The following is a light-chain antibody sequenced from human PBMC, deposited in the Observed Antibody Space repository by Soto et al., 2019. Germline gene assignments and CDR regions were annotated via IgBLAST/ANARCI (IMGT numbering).Light chain of an antibody. CDR1: QSISSW. CDR3: QQYNSYWT. J-gene: IGKJ1*01. Sequence: DIQMTQSPSTLSASVGDRVTITCRASQSISSWLAWYQQKPGKAPKLLIYDASSLESGVPSRFSGSGSGTEFTLTISSLQPYDFATYYCQQYNSYWTFGQGTNVDIK. V-gene: IGKV1-5*01. CDR2: DAS.